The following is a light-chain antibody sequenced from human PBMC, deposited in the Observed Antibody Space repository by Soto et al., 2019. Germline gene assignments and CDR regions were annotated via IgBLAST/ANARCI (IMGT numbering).Light chain of an antibody. Sequence: DIQLTQSPSFLSASVGDRVTITCRASQGIRSYLAWYQQRPGKAPELLIYGASTLRPGGASRFSGSGSGTEFTLTIRSLQPDDFATYYCQHYNSYSEAFGQGTKVDI. CDR1: QGIRSY. CDR2: GAS. J-gene: IGKJ1*01. V-gene: IGKV1-9*01. CDR3: QHYNSYSEA.